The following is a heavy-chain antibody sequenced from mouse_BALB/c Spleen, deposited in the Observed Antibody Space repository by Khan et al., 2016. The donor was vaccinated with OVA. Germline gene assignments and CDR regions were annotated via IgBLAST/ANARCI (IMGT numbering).Heavy chain of an antibody. V-gene: IGHV5-6*01. J-gene: IGHJ3*01. CDR3: SSHLTGSFAY. Sequence: EVQLVESGGDLVRPGGSLKLSCSASGFTFSTYSMSWVSQTPDKRLEWVATISSAGDYTFCPASVKGGFTISRDKARNTMYLQMSSLRSEDTAMYYCSSHLTGSFAYWGQGTLVTVSA. D-gene: IGHD4-1*01. CDR2: ISSAGDYT. CDR1: GFTFSTYS.